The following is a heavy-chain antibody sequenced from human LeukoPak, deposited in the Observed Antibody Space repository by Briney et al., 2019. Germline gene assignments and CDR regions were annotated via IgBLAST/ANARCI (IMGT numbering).Heavy chain of an antibody. V-gene: IGHV4-59*01. D-gene: IGHD3-10*01. CDR2: MFHSGSA. CDR3: ATSHGFFPPFDP. CDR1: GGSIIGYY. Sequence: SETLSLTCTVSGGSIIGYYWSWIRPTPGKGLELIGYMFHSGSAKYNPSLESRVTISLDTSNNQFSLLLRSVTSADTAVDYCATSHGFFPPFDPWGQGILVTVSS. J-gene: IGHJ5*02.